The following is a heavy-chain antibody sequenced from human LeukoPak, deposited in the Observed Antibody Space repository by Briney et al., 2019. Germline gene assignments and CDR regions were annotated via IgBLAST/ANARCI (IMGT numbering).Heavy chain of an antibody. Sequence: YYIDWGGQAPXXGXXGXXXFNPSGGSTNYARQFQDRVTMTSDTSTTTVYMELSSLISEDTAVYFCARVSRDGYYLFGYWGQGTLVTVSS. CDR2: FNPSGGST. J-gene: IGHJ4*02. CDR1: YY. V-gene: IGHV1-46*01. D-gene: IGHD5-24*01. CDR3: ARVSRDGYYLFGY.